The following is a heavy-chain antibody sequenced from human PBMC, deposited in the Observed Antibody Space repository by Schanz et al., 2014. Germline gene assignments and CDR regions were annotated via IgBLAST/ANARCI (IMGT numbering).Heavy chain of an antibody. CDR1: GFTFRSYG. V-gene: IGHV3-33*06. CDR3: AKSKSQLPRFDY. D-gene: IGHD2-21*01. CDR2: IYYNGTNK. Sequence: VQLVESGGGVVRPGGSLRLSCAASGFTFRSYGMHWVRQAPGKGLEWVALIYYNGTNKYYADAVKGRFTISRDSSKNALYLQMNSLRADDTAVYYCAKSKSQLPRFDYWGQGTLVAVSS. J-gene: IGHJ4*02.